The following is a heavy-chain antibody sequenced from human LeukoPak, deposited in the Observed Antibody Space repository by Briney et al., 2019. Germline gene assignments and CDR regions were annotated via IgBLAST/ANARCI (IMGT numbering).Heavy chain of an antibody. CDR3: ARDRGSSFDY. V-gene: IGHV4-59*12. J-gene: IGHJ4*02. CDR2: IYYSGST. D-gene: IGHD6-13*01. Sequence: PSETLSLACTVAGGSISSYYRSWIRQPPGKVLEWIGYIYYSGSTNYHTSFKARVTISVDTPKNQFSLQLSSVTAADTAVYYCARDRGSSFDYWGQGTLVTVSS. CDR1: GGSISSYY.